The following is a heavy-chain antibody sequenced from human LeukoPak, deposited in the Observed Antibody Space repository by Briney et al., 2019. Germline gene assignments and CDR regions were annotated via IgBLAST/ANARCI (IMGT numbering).Heavy chain of an antibody. Sequence: SETLSLTCAVYGGSFSSYYWGWIRQPPGKGLEWIGSIYYSGSTYYNPSLKSRVTISVDTSKNQFSLKLSSVTAADTAVYYCARPSGSYLYYFDYWGQGTLVTVSS. CDR3: ARPSGSYLYYFDY. CDR2: IYYSGST. CDR1: GGSFSSYY. D-gene: IGHD1-26*01. V-gene: IGHV4-39*01. J-gene: IGHJ4*02.